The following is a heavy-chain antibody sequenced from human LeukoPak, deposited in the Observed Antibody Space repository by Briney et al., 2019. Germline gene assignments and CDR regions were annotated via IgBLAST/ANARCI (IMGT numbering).Heavy chain of an antibody. CDR2: ISGSGGVT. CDR3: AREIGLLDF. J-gene: IGHJ4*02. V-gene: IGHV3-23*01. CDR1: GFTFSSYA. D-gene: IGHD3-16*01. Sequence: EPGGSLRLSCAASGFTFSSYAMTWVRQAPGKGLEWVSSISGSGGVTYYADSVKGRFTMSRDNSKSTLYLQMNSLRAEDTAVYYCAREIGLLDFWGQGTLVTVSS.